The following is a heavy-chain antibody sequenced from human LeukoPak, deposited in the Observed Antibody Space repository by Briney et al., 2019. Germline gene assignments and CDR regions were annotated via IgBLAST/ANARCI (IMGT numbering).Heavy chain of an antibody. Sequence: ASVKVSCKASGYTFNTYGITWVRQAPGQGLEWMGWISAYNGNTNYAQKLQGRVTMTTDTSTSTAYMELRSLRSDDTAVYYCARYCSSTSCHEDYNWFDPWGQGTLVTVSS. V-gene: IGHV1-18*01. CDR1: GYTFNTYG. CDR2: ISAYNGNT. CDR3: ARYCSSTSCHEDYNWFDP. J-gene: IGHJ5*02. D-gene: IGHD2-2*01.